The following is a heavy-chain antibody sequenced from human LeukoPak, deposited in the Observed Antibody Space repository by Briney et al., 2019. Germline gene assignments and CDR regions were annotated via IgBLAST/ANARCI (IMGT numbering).Heavy chain of an antibody. Sequence: SQTLSLTCAISGKSVSSKSATWNWIRQSLSRGLEWLGRTYYRSKWYNDYALSVNSRITINPDTSKNQFSLQLNSVTPEDTAVYYCARLGSFEDYWGQGTLVTVSS. CDR2: TYYRSKWYN. CDR3: ARLGSFEDY. V-gene: IGHV6-1*01. J-gene: IGHJ4*02. CDR1: GKSVSSKSAT. D-gene: IGHD1-26*01.